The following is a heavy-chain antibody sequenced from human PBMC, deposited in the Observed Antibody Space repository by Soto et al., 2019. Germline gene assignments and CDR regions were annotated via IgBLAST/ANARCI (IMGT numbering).Heavy chain of an antibody. Sequence: QVQLVQSGAVVKKPGSSLKVSCRASGGTFTSFTVSWVRQAPGQALEWMGGIIPLFGSTNYAHKFQGRLTSTADKSTATAYLDLRSLKSDDTAVYYCASSSALADDSWGQGTLVTVS. CDR2: IIPLFGST. V-gene: IGHV1-69*06. CDR1: GGTFTSFT. J-gene: IGHJ5*01. CDR3: ASSSALADDS. D-gene: IGHD5-18*01.